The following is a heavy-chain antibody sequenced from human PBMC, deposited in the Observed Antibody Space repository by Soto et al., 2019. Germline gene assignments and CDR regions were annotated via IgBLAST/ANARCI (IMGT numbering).Heavy chain of an antibody. CDR3: ARFIAAAGRYYYYGMDV. D-gene: IGHD6-13*01. CDR2: IDPSDSYT. Sequence: PGESLKISCKGSGYSFTSYWISWVRQMPGKGLEWMGRIDPSDSYTNYSPSFQGHVTISADKSISTAYLQWSSLKASDTAMYYCARFIAAAGRYYYYGMDVWGQGTTVTVSS. J-gene: IGHJ6*02. CDR1: GYSFTSYW. V-gene: IGHV5-10-1*01.